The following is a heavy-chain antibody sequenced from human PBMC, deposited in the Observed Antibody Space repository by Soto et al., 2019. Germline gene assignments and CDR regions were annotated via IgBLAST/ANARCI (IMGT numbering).Heavy chain of an antibody. CDR3: ARTYYYDSSGYYYANFDY. CDR2: IYYSGST. J-gene: IGHJ4*02. CDR1: GGSISSYY. V-gene: IGHV4-59*01. D-gene: IGHD3-22*01. Sequence: PSETLSLTCTVSGGSISSYYWSWIRQPPGKGLEWIGYIYYSGSTNYTPSLKSRVTISLDTSKNHFSLKLSFLTAADTAVYYCARTYYYDSSGYYYANFDYWGQGTLVTVSS.